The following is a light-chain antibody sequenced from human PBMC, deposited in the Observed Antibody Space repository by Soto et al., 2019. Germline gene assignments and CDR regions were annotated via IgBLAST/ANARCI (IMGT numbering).Light chain of an antibody. J-gene: IGKJ1*01. CDR3: QQYGSPPWT. V-gene: IGKV3-20*01. Sequence: EIVLTQSPGTLSLSPGERATLSCRASQRVSSSYLAWYQQKPGQAPRLLIYGASSRATGIPDRFSGSGSGTDFTLTISRLEPEDFAVYYCQQYGSPPWTFGQGTKVEIK. CDR1: QRVSSSY. CDR2: GAS.